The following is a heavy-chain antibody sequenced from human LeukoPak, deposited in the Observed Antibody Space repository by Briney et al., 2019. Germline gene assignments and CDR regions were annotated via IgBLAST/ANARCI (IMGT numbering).Heavy chain of an antibody. Sequence: GGSLRLPCARFGFIFCTLGRPWVAQAPVKGREGWAFIGYDGSNKYYADSVKGRFTMSRDNSKNTVYLQMNSLRAEDTAVYYCAKGVQYYYGPGGFDYWGQGTLVTVSS. CDR3: AKGVQYYYGPGGFDY. D-gene: IGHD3-10*01. CDR2: IGYDGSNK. J-gene: IGHJ4*02. CDR1: GFIFCTLG. V-gene: IGHV3-30*02.